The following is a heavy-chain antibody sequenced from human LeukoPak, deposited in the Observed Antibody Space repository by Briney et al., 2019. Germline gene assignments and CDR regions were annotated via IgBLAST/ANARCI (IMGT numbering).Heavy chain of an antibody. CDR1: GFSISNDW. J-gene: IGHJ4*02. CDR3: TLIQGWGSGSYYRDF. Sequence: GGSLRLSCAASGFSISNDWMSWVRQAPGKGLEWVARVKSRSAGEKTDYAEPVKGRFTISSDDSKHTLYLQMNSLKTEDTAVYYCTLIQGWGSGSYYRDFWGQGTLVTVSS. V-gene: IGHV3-15*01. CDR2: VKSRSAGEKT. D-gene: IGHD3-10*01.